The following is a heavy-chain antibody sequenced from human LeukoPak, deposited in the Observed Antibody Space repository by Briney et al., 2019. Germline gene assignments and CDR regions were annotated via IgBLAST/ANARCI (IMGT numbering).Heavy chain of an antibody. CDR2: IYSSGST. CDR1: GGSISSYY. V-gene: IGHV4-4*09. J-gene: IGHJ4*02. CDR3: ARSYSSSSSFDY. Sequence: SETLSLTCTVSGGSISSYYWTWIRQPPGKGLEWIGQIYSSGSTNYNPSLKSRVTISVDTSKNQFSLKLNSVTAADTAVYYCARSYSSSSSFDYWGQGTLVTVSS. D-gene: IGHD6-6*01.